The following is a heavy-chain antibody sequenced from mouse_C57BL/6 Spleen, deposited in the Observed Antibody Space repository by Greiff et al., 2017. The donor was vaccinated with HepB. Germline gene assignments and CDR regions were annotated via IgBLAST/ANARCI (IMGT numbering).Heavy chain of an antibody. V-gene: IGHV10-3*01. Sequence: EVMLVESGGGLVQPKGSLNLSCAASGFTFNTYAMHWVRQAPGKGLEWVARIRSKSSNYATYYADSVKDRFTISRDDSQSMLYLQMNNLKTEDTAMYYCVRDQDYYGSRTFDYWGQGTTLTVSS. D-gene: IGHD1-1*01. J-gene: IGHJ2*01. CDR1: GFTFNTYA. CDR3: VRDQDYYGSRTFDY. CDR2: IRSKSSNYAT.